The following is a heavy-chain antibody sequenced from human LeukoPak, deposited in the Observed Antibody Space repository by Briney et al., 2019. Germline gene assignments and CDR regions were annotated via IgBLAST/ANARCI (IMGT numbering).Heavy chain of an antibody. V-gene: IGHV3-23*01. CDR2: ITFNGGNT. CDR3: ANSQIK. CDR1: GFTFSDYA. D-gene: IGHD5-24*01. J-gene: IGHJ4*02. Sequence: GGSLRLSCAASGFTFSDYAMSWVRQAPGKGLEWVSTITFNGGNTYYAESVKGRFTISRDNSKSTVDLQMNSLRVEDTAVYCCANSQIKWGQGTLVTVSS.